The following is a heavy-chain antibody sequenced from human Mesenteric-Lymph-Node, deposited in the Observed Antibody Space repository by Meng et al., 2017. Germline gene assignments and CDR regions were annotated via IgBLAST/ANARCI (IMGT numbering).Heavy chain of an antibody. Sequence: SVKVSCKASGGTFSSYAISWVRQAPGQGLEWMGGIIPIFGTANYAQKLQGRVTITADKSTSTAYMELSSLRSEDTAVYYCARVCGSYYSDAFDIWGQGTMVTVSS. V-gene: IGHV1-69*06. CDR3: ARVCGSYYSDAFDI. CDR1: GGTFSSYA. D-gene: IGHD1-26*01. J-gene: IGHJ3*02. CDR2: IIPIFGTA.